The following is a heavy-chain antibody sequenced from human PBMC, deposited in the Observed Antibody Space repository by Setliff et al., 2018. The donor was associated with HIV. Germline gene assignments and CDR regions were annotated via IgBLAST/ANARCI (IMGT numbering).Heavy chain of an antibody. J-gene: IGHJ4*02. D-gene: IGHD2-15*01. CDR2: IHYSGST. CDR1: GGSINNHY. CDR3: ARGFCSGGTCFDY. V-gene: IGHV4-59*11. Sequence: SETLSLTCTVSGGSINNHYWSWIRQPPGKGLEWIGNIHYSGSTNYNPSLKSRVTISVDTSKNQFSLKLNSVTAADTAVYYCARGFCSGGTCFDYWGQGTLVTFSS.